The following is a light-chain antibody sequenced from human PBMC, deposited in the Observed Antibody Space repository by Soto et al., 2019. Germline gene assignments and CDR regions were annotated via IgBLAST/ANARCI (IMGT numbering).Light chain of an antibody. V-gene: IGLV2-14*01. CDR1: SSDVGGYNY. J-gene: IGLJ1*01. CDR3: SSYISSSTLV. Sequence: QSVLTQPASVSGSPGQSNTISCTGTSSDVGGYNYVSWYQQHPGKAPKLMIYDVSNRPSGVSNRFSGSKSGNTASLTISGLQAGDEADYYCSSYISSSTLVFGTGTKVTVL. CDR2: DVS.